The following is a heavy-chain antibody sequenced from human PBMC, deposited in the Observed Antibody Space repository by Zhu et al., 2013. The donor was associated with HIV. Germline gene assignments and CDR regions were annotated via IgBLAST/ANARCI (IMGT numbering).Heavy chain of an antibody. D-gene: IGHD2-2*01. CDR1: GFTFDDYA. CDR3: AKDICSRTRCYEAYYYYYGMDV. V-gene: IGHV3-9*01. CDR2: ISWNSGTI. Sequence: EVQLVESGGGLVQPGRSLRLSCAASGFTFDDYAMHWVRQAPGKGLEWVSGISWNSGTIGYADSVKGRFTISRDNAKNSLYLQMNSLRAEDTALYYCAKDICSRTRCYEAYYYYYGMDVWGQGTTVTVSS. J-gene: IGHJ6*02.